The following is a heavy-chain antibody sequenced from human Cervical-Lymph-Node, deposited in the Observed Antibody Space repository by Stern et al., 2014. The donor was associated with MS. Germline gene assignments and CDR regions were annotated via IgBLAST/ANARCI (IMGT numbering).Heavy chain of an antibody. D-gene: IGHD3-16*01. J-gene: IGHJ2*01. Sequence: DQLVESGGGVVQPGRSLRLSCAASGLTFSSYDMHWVRQAPGKGLAWVAVISYDGSNKYYADSVKGRFTISRDNSKNTLYLQMNSLRAEDTAVYYCAKGPVWNWYFDLWGRGTLVTVSS. CDR2: ISYDGSNK. CDR3: AKGPVWNWYFDL. CDR1: GLTFSSYD. V-gene: IGHV3-30*18.